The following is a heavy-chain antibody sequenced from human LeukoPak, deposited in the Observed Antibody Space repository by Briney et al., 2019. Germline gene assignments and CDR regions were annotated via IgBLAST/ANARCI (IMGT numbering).Heavy chain of an antibody. V-gene: IGHV5-51*01. Sequence: GESLKISCKGSGYTFTSYWVGWVRQMPGKGLEWMGIIYPGDSATRYSPSFQGQVTISADKSIGTPYLQCSSLKASDTAMYYCARAADYSLSWFDPWGQGTLVTVSS. CDR2: IYPGDSAT. J-gene: IGHJ5*02. D-gene: IGHD4/OR15-4a*01. CDR1: GYTFTSYW. CDR3: ARAADYSLSWFDP.